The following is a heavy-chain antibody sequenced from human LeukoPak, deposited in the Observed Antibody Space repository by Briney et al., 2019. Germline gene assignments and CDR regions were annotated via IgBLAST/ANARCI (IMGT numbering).Heavy chain of an antibody. J-gene: IGHJ4*02. CDR2: IHHTGVT. CDR3: ASYPGYSSGWLVY. CDR1: GDSINRNNYY. V-gene: IGHV4-39*07. D-gene: IGHD6-19*01. Sequence: SETLSLTCTVSGDSINRNNYYWVWIRQPPGKGLEWIVTIHHTGVTYYNPSLKSRVTISVDTSKNQFSLKLSSVTAADTAVYYCASYPGYSSGWLVYWGQGTLVTVSS.